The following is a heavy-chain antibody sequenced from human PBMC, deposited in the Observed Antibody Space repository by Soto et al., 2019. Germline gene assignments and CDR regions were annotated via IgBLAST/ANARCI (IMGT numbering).Heavy chain of an antibody. Sequence: PGGSLRLSCAASGFTLSNYVMTWVRQAPGKGLEWVSSISHSGGSTYYADSVKARFTISRDISKNTLYLQMNGLRADDTAVYFCAKGLDSGSYKGFDYWGQGTLVTVSS. CDR1: GFTLSNYV. CDR3: AKGLDSGSYKGFDY. D-gene: IGHD1-26*01. J-gene: IGHJ4*02. V-gene: IGHV3-23*01. CDR2: ISHSGGST.